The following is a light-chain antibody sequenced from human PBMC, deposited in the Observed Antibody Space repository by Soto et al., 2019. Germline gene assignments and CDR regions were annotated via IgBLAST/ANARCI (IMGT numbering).Light chain of an antibody. CDR2: AAS. Sequence: DIQMTQSPSSLSASVGDRVTITCRASQGISNYLAWYQQKPGKVPKPLIYAASILQSGVPSRFSGSGSETDFTLTISSLQPEDVATYYCQKYDRALITFGQGTRLEIK. J-gene: IGKJ5*01. CDR1: QGISNY. V-gene: IGKV1-27*01. CDR3: QKYDRALIT.